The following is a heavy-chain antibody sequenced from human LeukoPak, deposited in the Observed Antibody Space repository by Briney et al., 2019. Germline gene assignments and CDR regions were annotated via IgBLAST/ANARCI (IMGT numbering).Heavy chain of an antibody. V-gene: IGHV4-30-4*01. D-gene: IGHD3-22*01. CDR2: MYYSGST. Sequence: SETLSLTCTVSGGSITSGDYYWSWIRQPPGKGLEWIAYMYYSGSTYYNPSLKSRVTMSVATSKNQFSLKLSSVTAADTAVYYCARPYYYDSRIDPWGQGTLVTVSS. CDR1: GGSITSGDYY. J-gene: IGHJ5*02. CDR3: ARPYYYDSRIDP.